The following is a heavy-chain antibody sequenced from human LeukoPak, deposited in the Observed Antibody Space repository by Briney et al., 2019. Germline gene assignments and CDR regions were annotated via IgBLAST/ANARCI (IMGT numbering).Heavy chain of an antibody. V-gene: IGHV4-59*01. Sequence: SETLSLTCTVSGGSTRSYYWSWIRQPPGKGLEWIGYIHHSGSTYYNPSLKSRVTISVDTSKNQFSLKLSSVTAADTAVYYCARVGIAALDYFDYWGQGTLVTVSS. CDR1: GGSTRSYY. J-gene: IGHJ4*02. CDR2: IHHSGST. D-gene: IGHD6-13*01. CDR3: ARVGIAALDYFDY.